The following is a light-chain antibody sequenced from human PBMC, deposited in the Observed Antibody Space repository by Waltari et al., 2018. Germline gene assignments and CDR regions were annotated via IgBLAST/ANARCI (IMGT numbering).Light chain of an antibody. CDR2: EVA. J-gene: IGLJ3*02. V-gene: IGLV2-8*01. CDR3: SSYAGSNNLM. Sequence: QSALTQPPSASGSPGQSVTISCTGSSSDVGNYNYVSWYQQHPGKAPKLMIYEVAKRPSGVPDRFSCSKSGNTASLTVSGLQAEDEADYYCSSYAGSNNLMFGGGTKVTVL. CDR1: SSDVGNYNY.